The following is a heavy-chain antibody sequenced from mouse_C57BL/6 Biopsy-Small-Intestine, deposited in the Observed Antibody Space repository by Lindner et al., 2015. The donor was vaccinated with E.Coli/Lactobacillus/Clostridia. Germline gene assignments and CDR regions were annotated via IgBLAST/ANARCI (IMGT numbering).Heavy chain of an antibody. D-gene: IGHD2-4*01. Sequence: VQLQESGGELVRPGTSVKMSCRASGYAFINYLIEWVKQRPGQGLEWIGVINPGSGDTNYTEKLKDKATLTADKSSSTAYMQLSSLTSEDSAVYFCARRRFDYGGDAMDYWGQGTSVIVSS. CDR2: INPGSGDT. J-gene: IGHJ4*01. CDR3: ARRRFDYGGDAMDY. V-gene: IGHV1-54*01. CDR1: GYAFINYL.